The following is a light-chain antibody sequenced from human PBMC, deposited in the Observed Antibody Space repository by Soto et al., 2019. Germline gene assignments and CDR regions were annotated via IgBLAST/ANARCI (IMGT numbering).Light chain of an antibody. CDR3: QQYSNWPPAIT. Sequence: EIVLTQSPATLSVSPGERATLSCRATETISTNLAWFQRKPGQPPRLLIYGSSTRATGVRDRFSGSGSGTEFTLIISSLQSEDVALYYCQQYSNWPPAITFGQGTRLEIK. CDR1: ETISTN. CDR2: GSS. J-gene: IGKJ5*01. V-gene: IGKV3-15*01.